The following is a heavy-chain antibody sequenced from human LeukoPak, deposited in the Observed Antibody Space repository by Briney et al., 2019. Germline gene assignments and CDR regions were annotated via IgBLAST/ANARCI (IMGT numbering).Heavy chain of an antibody. J-gene: IGHJ4*02. CDR1: GFPIRSGYH. Sequence: SETLSLTCTVSGFPIRSGYHWGWIRPPPGKGLEWIGSIYHSGSTFHNPSLKSRVTISVDTSKNQFSLKLSSVTAADTAVYYCARSGGSGFQLDNWGQGTLVTVSS. CDR3: ARSGGSGFQLDN. CDR2: IYHSGST. D-gene: IGHD3-16*01. V-gene: IGHV4-38-2*02.